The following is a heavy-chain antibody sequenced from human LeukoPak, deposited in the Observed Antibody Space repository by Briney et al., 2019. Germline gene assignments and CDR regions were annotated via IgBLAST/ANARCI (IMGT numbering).Heavy chain of an antibody. Sequence: GGSLRLSCAASGFTFSSYAMSWVRQAPGKGLEWVSAISGSGGSTYYADSVKGRFTISRDNSKNTLYLQMNSLRAGDTAVYYCAKGLRLGELSLIFDYFDYWGQGTLVTVSS. V-gene: IGHV3-23*01. D-gene: IGHD3-16*02. CDR2: ISGSGGST. J-gene: IGHJ4*02. CDR1: GFTFSSYA. CDR3: AKGLRLGELSLIFDYFDY.